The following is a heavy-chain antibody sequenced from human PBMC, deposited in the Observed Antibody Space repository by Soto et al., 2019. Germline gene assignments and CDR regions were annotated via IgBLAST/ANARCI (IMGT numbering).Heavy chain of an antibody. J-gene: IGHJ4*02. CDR1: GGSIKNYY. Sequence: PSETLSLTCSVSGGSIKNYYWSWIRQPAGKGLEWIGRIFSTGSTNFNPSLNSRLSMSVDTSRNQFSLKLTSVTAADTAVYFCARATRDYGDYGYFDSWGQGTLVTVSS. CDR2: IFSTGST. D-gene: IGHD4-17*01. CDR3: ARATRDYGDYGYFDS. V-gene: IGHV4-4*07.